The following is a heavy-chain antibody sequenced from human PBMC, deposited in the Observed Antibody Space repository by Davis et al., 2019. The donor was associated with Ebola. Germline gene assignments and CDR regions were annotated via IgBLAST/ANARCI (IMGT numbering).Heavy chain of an antibody. CDR1: GYTFSSYA. CDR3: ARDNIMGGYAFDM. CDR2: VSPHGSDK. V-gene: IGHV3-30*04. J-gene: IGHJ3*02. Sequence: GGSLRLSCEVSGYTFSSYALHWLRQAPGKGLEWVAVVSPHGSDKFYAESVKGRFTVSRDNSKNMAYMQINSLRPEDTALYHCARDNIMGGYAFDMWGQGTMVTVSS. D-gene: IGHD3-16*01.